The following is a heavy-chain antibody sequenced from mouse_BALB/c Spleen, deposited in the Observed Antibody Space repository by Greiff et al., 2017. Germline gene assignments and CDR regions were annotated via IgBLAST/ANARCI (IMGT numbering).Heavy chain of an antibody. CDR1: GFTFSSYG. V-gene: IGHV5-6-3*01. Sequence: DVKLVESGGGLVQPGGSLKLSCAASGFTFSSYGMSWVRQTPDKRLELVATINSNGGSTYYPDSVKGRFTISRDNAKNTLYLQMSSLKSEDTAMYYCARDLSWFAYWGQGTLVTVSA. CDR3: ARDLSWFAY. CDR2: INSNGGST. D-gene: IGHD6-1*01. J-gene: IGHJ3*01.